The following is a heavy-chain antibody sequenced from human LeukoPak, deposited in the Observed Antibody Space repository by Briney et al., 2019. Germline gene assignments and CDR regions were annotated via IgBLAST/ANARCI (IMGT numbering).Heavy chain of an antibody. Sequence: GGSLRLSCAASGFTFSSYGMHWVRQAPGKVLEWVAFIRYDGRNKYYADSVKGRFTISRDNSKNTLYLQMNSLRAEDTAVYYCARDQRLPYYYDSSDTSFDYWGQGTLVTVSS. CDR3: ARDQRLPYYYDSSDTSFDY. D-gene: IGHD3-22*01. J-gene: IGHJ4*02. V-gene: IGHV3-30*02. CDR1: GFTFSSYG. CDR2: IRYDGRNK.